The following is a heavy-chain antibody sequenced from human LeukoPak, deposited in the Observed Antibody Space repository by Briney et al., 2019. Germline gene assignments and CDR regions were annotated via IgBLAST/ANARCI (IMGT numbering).Heavy chain of an antibody. D-gene: IGHD4-17*01. CDR1: RSSMSGYY. J-gene: IGHJ4*02. CDR3: ARGSVTPDAGY. V-gene: IGHV4-59*01. Sequence: SETLSLTCTVSRSSMSGYYWSWIRQPPGKGLEWIGYTFDSETTDYNPSLKSRVIISVDTSKNQVSLKLNSVTAADTAIYYCARGSVTPDAGYWGPGTLVTVSS. CDR2: TFDSETT.